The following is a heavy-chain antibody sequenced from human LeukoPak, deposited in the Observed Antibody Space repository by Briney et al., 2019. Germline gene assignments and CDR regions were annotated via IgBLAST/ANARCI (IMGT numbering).Heavy chain of an antibody. CDR1: GGSISSYY. V-gene: IGHV4-59*01. CDR2: IYYSGST. CDR3: ARDWIPGSSWRYFDL. Sequence: SETLSLTCTVSGGSISSYYWSWIRQPPGKGLEWIGHIYYSGSTNYNPSLKSRVAVSIDTSKNQLSLKLSSVTAADTAVYYCARDWIPGSSWRYFDLWGRGTLVTVSS. J-gene: IGHJ2*01. D-gene: IGHD6-13*01.